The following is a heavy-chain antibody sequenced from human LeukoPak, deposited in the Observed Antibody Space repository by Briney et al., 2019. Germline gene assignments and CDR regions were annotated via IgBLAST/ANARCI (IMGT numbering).Heavy chain of an antibody. J-gene: IGHJ6*02. Sequence: ASVKVSCKASGYTFINNYIHWLRQAPGQGLEWMGIINPSSGGTSYAQKFQGRVTMTRDTSTSTVYMELSSLRSEDTAVYYCARPPGITAAGMFGYYYYGMDVWGQGTTVTVSS. D-gene: IGHD6-13*01. CDR1: GYTFINNY. V-gene: IGHV1-46*01. CDR2: INPSSGGT. CDR3: ARPPGITAAGMFGYYYYGMDV.